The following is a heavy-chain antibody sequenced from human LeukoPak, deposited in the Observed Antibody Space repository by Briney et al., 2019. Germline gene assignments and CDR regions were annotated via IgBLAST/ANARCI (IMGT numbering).Heavy chain of an antibody. CDR3: AKDPGYDYGQGAFDY. CDR2: ISGSGGGT. Sequence: GGSLRLSCEASGFTFRIYAMSWVRQAPGKGLEWVSGISGSGGGTYYADSVKGRFTISRDNSKNTLYLQMNSLRAGDTAVYYCAKDPGYDYGQGAFDYWGQGTLVTVSS. J-gene: IGHJ4*02. D-gene: IGHD5-18*01. V-gene: IGHV3-23*01. CDR1: GFTFRIYA.